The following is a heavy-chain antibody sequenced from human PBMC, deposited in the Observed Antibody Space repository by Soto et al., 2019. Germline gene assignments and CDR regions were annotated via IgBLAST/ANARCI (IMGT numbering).Heavy chain of an antibody. Sequence: PSETLSLTCTVSGGSISSYYWSWIRHPPGKGLEWIGYIYYSGSTNYNPSLKSRVTISVDTSKNQFSLKLSSVTAADTAVYYCARGSKSYDFWSGYPYYYYYGMDVWGQGTTVTVSS. V-gene: IGHV4-59*01. CDR3: ARGSKSYDFWSGYPYYYYYGMDV. D-gene: IGHD3-3*01. CDR1: GGSISSYY. CDR2: IYYSGST. J-gene: IGHJ6*02.